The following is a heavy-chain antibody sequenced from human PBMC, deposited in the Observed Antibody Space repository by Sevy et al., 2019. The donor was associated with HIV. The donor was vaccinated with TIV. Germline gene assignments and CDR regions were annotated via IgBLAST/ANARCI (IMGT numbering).Heavy chain of an antibody. Sequence: GGSLRLSCAASGFTFSSYSMNWVRQAPGKGLEWVSSISSSSSYIYYGDSVNGRVTISRDDAKNSLYLQMNSLRAEDTAVYYSARDSRGRFDYWGRGTLVTVSS. CDR2: ISSSSSYI. CDR1: GFTFSSYS. J-gene: IGHJ4*02. D-gene: IGHD3-10*01. CDR3: ARDSRGRFDY. V-gene: IGHV3-21*01.